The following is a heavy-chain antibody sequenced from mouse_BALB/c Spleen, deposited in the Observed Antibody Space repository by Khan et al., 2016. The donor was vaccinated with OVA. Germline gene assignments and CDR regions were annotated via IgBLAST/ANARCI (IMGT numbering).Heavy chain of an antibody. Sequence: QVQLKQSGPGLAAPSQSLSITCTISGFSLTNYGVHWVRQPPGKGLEWLVVLWSDGSTTYNSALKSRLTITKDNSQSQVFLKMNSLQTDDTAIYVCARRAYYHDSIFDYWGQGTSVTVSS. CDR3: ARRAYYHDSIFDY. CDR1: GFSLTNYG. J-gene: IGHJ4*01. CDR2: LWSDGST. V-gene: IGHV2-6-1*01. D-gene: IGHD1-1*02.